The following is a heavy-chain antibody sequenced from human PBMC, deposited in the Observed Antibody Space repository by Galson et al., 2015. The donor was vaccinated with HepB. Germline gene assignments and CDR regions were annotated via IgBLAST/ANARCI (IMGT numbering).Heavy chain of an antibody. CDR3: ASHDPRFPGFDY. V-gene: IGHV1-46*03. CDR2: INPSGGST. J-gene: IGHJ4*02. CDR1: GYTFTSYY. Sequence: SVKVSCKASGYTFTSYYMHWVRQAPGQGLEWMGIINPSGGSTSYAQKFQGRVTMTRDKSTSTVYMELSSLRSEDTAVYYCASHDPRFPGFDYWGQGTLVTVSS.